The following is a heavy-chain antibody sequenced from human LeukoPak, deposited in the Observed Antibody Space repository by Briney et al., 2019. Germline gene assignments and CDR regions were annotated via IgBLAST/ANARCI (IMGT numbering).Heavy chain of an antibody. CDR3: ARRMKFWAFGGVIVKGFDY. J-gene: IGHJ4*02. V-gene: IGHV4-39*01. D-gene: IGHD3-16*02. Sequence: SETLSLTCTVSGGSISSSSYYWGWIRQPPGKGLEWFGSIYYSGSTYYNPSVKSRVTISVDTSKNQFSLKLSSVTAADTAVYYCARRMKFWAFGGVIVKGFDYWGQGTLVTVSS. CDR1: GGSISSSSYY. CDR2: IYYSGST.